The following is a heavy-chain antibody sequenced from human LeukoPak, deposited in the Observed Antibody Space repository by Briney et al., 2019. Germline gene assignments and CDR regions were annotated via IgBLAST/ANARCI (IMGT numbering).Heavy chain of an antibody. J-gene: IGHJ4*02. Sequence: PGGSLRLSCAASGLTVGNNYMRWIRQAPGKGLEWVSLIYSGGGTYYADSVKGRFTMSRDSSKNTVYLQMNSPRVEDTAVYYCARDRHCSGTTCYGVWGQGTLVTVSS. D-gene: IGHD2-2*01. CDR2: IYSGGGT. V-gene: IGHV3-53*01. CDR3: ARDRHCSGTTCYGV. CDR1: GLTVGNNY.